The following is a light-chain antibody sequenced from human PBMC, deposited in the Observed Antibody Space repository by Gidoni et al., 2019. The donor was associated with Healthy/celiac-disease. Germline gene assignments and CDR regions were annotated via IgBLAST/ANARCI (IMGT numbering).Light chain of an antibody. Sequence: ELVLTQSPGTLSLSPGERATLTCRASQSVSSSYLAWYQQKPGRAPRLLIYGASSRATGIPDRFSGSGSGTDFTLTISRLEPEDFAVYYCQQYGSPLTFGGGTKVEIK. CDR1: QSVSSSY. J-gene: IGKJ4*01. V-gene: IGKV3-20*01. CDR2: GAS. CDR3: QQYGSPLT.